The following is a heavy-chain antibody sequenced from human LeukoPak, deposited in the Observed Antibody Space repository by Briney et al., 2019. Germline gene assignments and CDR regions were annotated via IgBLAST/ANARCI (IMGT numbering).Heavy chain of an antibody. CDR1: GGSFSGYY. CDR2: INHSGST. D-gene: IGHD2-2*01. V-gene: IGHV4-34*01. CDR3: ARLGYQELPFDP. J-gene: IGHJ5*02. Sequence: PSETLSLTCAVYGGSFSGYYWSWIRQPPGKGLEWIGEINHSGSTNYNPSLKSRVTISVDTSKNQFSLKLSSVTAADTAVYYCARLGYQELPFDPWGQGTLVTVSS.